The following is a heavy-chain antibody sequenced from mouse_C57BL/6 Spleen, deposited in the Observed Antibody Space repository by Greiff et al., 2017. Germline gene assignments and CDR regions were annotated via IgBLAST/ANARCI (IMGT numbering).Heavy chain of an antibody. J-gene: IGHJ2*01. CDR2: IDPSNSET. Sequence: QVQLKQSGAELVRPGSSVKLSCKASGYTFTSYWMHWVKQKPIQGLEWIGNIDPSNSETHYNQKFKDKATLTVDKSSSTAYMQLSSLTSEDSAVYYCARDTTGGFDYWGQGTTLTVSS. V-gene: IGHV1-52*01. CDR3: ARDTTGGFDY. D-gene: IGHD1-1*01. CDR1: GYTFTSYW.